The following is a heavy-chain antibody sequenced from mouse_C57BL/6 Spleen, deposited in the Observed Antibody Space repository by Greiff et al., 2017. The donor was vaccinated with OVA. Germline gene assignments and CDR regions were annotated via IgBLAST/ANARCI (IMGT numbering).Heavy chain of an antibody. V-gene: IGHV3-6*01. CDR1: GYSITGGYY. Sequence: EVQLQQSGPGLVKPSQSLSLTCSVTGYSITGGYYWNWIRQFPGNQLEWMGYISYDGSNNYNPSLKNRISITRDTSKNQFFLKLNSVTTEDTATYYCAREGGPWGQGTTLTVSS. CDR2: ISYDGSN. CDR3: AREGGP. J-gene: IGHJ2*01.